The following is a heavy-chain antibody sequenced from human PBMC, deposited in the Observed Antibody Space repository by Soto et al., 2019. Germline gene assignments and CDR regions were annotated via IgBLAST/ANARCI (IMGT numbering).Heavy chain of an antibody. V-gene: IGHV4-59*08. Sequence: SETLSLTCTVSGGSISKYYLNWIRQSPGKELEWIGYIYYSGSTNYNPSLKSRVTISVDTSKNQFSLKLSSVTAADTAVYYCARTLSGYSYGPLDSWGQGTLVTVSS. CDR2: IYYSGST. J-gene: IGHJ4*02. CDR1: GGSISKYY. D-gene: IGHD5-18*01. CDR3: ARTLSGYSYGPLDS.